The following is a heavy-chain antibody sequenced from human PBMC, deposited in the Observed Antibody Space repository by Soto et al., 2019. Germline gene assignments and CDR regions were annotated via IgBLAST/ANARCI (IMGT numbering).Heavy chain of an antibody. CDR3: AREMATSLDYYGMDV. D-gene: IGHD5-12*01. CDR1: GFTFSSYG. CDR2: IWYDGSNK. J-gene: IGHJ6*02. V-gene: IGHV3-33*01. Sequence: PGGSLRLSCAASGFTFSSYGMHWVRQAPGKGLEWVAVIWYDGSNKYYADSVKGRFTISRDNSKNTLYLQMNSLRAEDTAVYYCAREMATSLDYYGMDVWGQGTTVTVSS.